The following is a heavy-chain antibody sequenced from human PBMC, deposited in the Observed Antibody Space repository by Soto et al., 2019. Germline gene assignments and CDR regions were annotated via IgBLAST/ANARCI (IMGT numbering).Heavy chain of an antibody. D-gene: IGHD7-27*01. CDR2: IWYDGSNT. CDR3: VRDLLGSGGHFDY. V-gene: IGHV3-33*01. CDR1: GFIFSSFG. J-gene: IGHJ4*02. Sequence: GGSLRLSCAASGFIFSSFGMHWVRQAPGKGLEWVAHIWYDGSNTYYADSVKGRFTISRDNSRNTVYLQMNSLRAEDTAVYTCVRDLLGSGGHFDYWGQGTPVTVSS.